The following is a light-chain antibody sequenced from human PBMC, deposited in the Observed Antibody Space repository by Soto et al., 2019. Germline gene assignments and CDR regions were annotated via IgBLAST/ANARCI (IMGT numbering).Light chain of an antibody. J-gene: IGKJ1*01. CDR1: QGVNNW. CDR2: AAS. CDR3: QQSYSSPPT. Sequence: DIQMTQSPSSVSASVGDRVTITCRASQGVNNWLAWYQQKPGRAPKLLIYAASKLHSGVPSRFSGSGSGTDFSLTITSLQPEDFATYYCQQSYSSPPTFGQGTKVEIK. V-gene: IGKV1-12*01.